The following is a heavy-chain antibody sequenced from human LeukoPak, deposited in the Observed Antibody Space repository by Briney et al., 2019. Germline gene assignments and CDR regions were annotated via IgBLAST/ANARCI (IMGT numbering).Heavy chain of an antibody. J-gene: IGHJ5*02. CDR2: ISGSGANT. Sequence: GSLRLSCAASGFTFSSYAMSWVRQAPGEGLEWVSSISGSGANTYYADSVTGRFTISRDNSKNTLYLQMNSLRAGDTAVYYCARASGGSAWFDPWGQGTLVTVSS. CDR1: GFTFSSYA. V-gene: IGHV3-23*01. CDR3: ARASGGSAWFDP.